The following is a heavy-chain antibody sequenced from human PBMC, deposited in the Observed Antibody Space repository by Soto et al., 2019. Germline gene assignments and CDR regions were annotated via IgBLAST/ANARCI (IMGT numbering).Heavy chain of an antibody. D-gene: IGHD3-22*01. CDR1: GFSVSTHV. Sequence: QVQLVESGGGVVQPGRSLRLSCTASGFSVSTHVIHWVRQAPGKGLEWVAVLWYDGSREYYAESVNGRFTISRDNSKNTMYLQMNSLRADDTAVYYCARVPRYDTWYFDYWGQGTLATVSS. V-gene: IGHV3-33*01. CDR3: ARVPRYDTWYFDY. CDR2: LWYDGSRE. J-gene: IGHJ4*02.